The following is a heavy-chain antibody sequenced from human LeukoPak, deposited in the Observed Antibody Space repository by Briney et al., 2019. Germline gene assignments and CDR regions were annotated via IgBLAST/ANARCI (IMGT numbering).Heavy chain of an antibody. CDR2: IYTSGST. Sequence: SQTLSLICTVSGGSISSGSSYWSWIRQPAGKGLGWVGCIYTSGSTNYNPSLKSRVTISVDTSKNQFSLKRSSVTAADTAVYYCARGARGYYDLWSGHIEGFDYWGQGTLVTVSS. V-gene: IGHV4-61*02. CDR1: GGSISSGSSY. CDR3: ARGARGYYDLWSGHIEGFDY. D-gene: IGHD3-3*01. J-gene: IGHJ4*02.